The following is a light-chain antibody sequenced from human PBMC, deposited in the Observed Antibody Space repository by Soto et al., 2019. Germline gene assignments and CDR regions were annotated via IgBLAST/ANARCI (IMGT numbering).Light chain of an antibody. CDR2: DAS. CDR3: QQRSN. V-gene: IGKV3D-11*01. J-gene: IGKJ4*01. CDR1: QGVSSY. Sequence: EIVLTQSPATLFLSPGERATLSCRASQGVSSYLAWYQQKPGQAPRLLIYDASNRATGIPARFSGSGPGTDFTLTISSLEPEDFAVYYCQQRSNFGGGTKVEIK.